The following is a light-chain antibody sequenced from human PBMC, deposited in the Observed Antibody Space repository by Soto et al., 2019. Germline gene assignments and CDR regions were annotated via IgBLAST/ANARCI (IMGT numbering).Light chain of an antibody. Sequence: DIVMTQSPATLSVSPGERATLSCRASQSVSSNLAWYQQKPGQAPRLLIYGASTRATGIPARVSGSGSGMEFTLTISSLLSEDFAVFYCQQYTNGPAWTFGQGNKGQSK. CDR2: GAS. CDR3: QQYTNGPAWT. J-gene: IGKJ1*01. CDR1: QSVSSN. V-gene: IGKV3-15*01.